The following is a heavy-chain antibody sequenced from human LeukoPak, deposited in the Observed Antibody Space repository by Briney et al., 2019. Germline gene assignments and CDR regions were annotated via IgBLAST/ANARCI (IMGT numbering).Heavy chain of an antibody. CDR1: GFIFSSYT. Sequence: GGSLRLSCAASGFIFSSYTMKWVRQAPGKGLEWVSSISSGSTYIYYADSVKGRFTISRDNAKSSLYLQMNSLRAEDTAAYYCARPDYGGIDYWGQGTLVTVSS. CDR3: ARPDYGGIDY. V-gene: IGHV3-21*01. J-gene: IGHJ4*02. CDR2: ISSGSTYI. D-gene: IGHD4-23*01.